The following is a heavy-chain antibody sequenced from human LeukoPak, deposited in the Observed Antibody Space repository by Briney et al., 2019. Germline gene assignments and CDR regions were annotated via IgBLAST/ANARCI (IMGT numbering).Heavy chain of an antibody. V-gene: IGHV3-23*01. CDR1: GFTFSSYA. D-gene: IGHD6-13*01. CDR2: ISGSGGST. CDR3: AKDRSIAAAGTQWFDP. Sequence: GGSLRLSCAASGFTFSSYAMSWVRQAPGKGLEWVSAISGSGGSTYYADSVKGRFTISRDNSKNTLYLQMNNLRAEDTAVYYCAKDRSIAAAGTQWFDPWGQGTLVTVSS. J-gene: IGHJ5*02.